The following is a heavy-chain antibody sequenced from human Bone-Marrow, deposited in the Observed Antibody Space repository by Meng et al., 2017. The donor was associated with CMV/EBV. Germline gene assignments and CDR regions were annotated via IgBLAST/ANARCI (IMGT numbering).Heavy chain of an antibody. CDR2: INHSGST. Sequence: SETLSLTCTVSGGSISSYYWSWIRQPPGKGLEWIGEINHSGSTNYNPSLKSRVTISVDTSKSQFSLKLSSVTAADTAVYYCARDYASGWYRGDYYYGMDVWGQGTTVTVSS. D-gene: IGHD6-19*01. J-gene: IGHJ6*02. CDR1: GGSISSYY. CDR3: ARDYASGWYRGDYYYGMDV. V-gene: IGHV4-34*01.